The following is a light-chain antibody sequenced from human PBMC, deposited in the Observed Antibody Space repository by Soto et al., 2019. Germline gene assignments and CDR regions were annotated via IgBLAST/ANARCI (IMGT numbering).Light chain of an antibody. V-gene: IGLV2-23*01. CDR1: SSDVGSYNL. CDR2: EGS. Sequence: QSALTQPASVSGSPGQSITISCTGTSSDVGSYNLVSWYQQHPGKAPKLMIYEGSKRPSGVSNRFSGSKSGNTASLTISGLQAEDEADYYCCSYAGSSTWLFGTGTKVTVL. CDR3: CSYAGSSTWL. J-gene: IGLJ1*01.